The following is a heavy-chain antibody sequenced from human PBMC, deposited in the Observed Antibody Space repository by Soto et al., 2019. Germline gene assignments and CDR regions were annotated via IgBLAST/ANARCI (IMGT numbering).Heavy chain of an antibody. Sequence: PGGSLRLSCAASGFTFSSHGMHWVRQAPGKGLEWVAVIWYDGSEKYYADSAKGRFTISRDNSKNTLYLQMSGLRAEDTAEYYCARWGNYKKLDCWGQGTPVTVSS. CDR1: GFTFSSHG. J-gene: IGHJ4*02. D-gene: IGHD7-27*01. CDR2: IWYDGSEK. CDR3: ARWGNYKKLDC. V-gene: IGHV3-33*01.